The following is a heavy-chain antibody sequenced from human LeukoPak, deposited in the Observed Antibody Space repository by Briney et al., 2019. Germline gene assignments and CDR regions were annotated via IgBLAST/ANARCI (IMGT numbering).Heavy chain of an antibody. CDR1: GFTFSSWA. CDR3: AKAPLSAAGGWFDP. CDR2: ISGSGGNT. V-gene: IGHV3-23*01. J-gene: IGHJ5*02. Sequence: PGRCLRLSCAASGFTFSSWAMSWVPQAPGKGREWVSDISGSGGNTYYADSVKGRFTISRDNTKNTLHLQMNSLRAEDTAVYYCAKAPLSAAGGWFDPWGQGTLVTVSS. D-gene: IGHD6-13*01.